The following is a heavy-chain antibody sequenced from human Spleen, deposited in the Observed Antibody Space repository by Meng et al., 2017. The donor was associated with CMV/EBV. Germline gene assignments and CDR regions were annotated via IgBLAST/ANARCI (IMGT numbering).Heavy chain of an antibody. D-gene: IGHD1-26*01. Sequence: GESLKISCAASGFTFSSYEMNWVRQAPGKGLEWVSYISSSGSTIYYADSVKGRFTISRDNAKNSLYLQMNSLRAEDTAVYYCARVEWALLGVGNDYWGQGTLVTVSS. CDR2: ISSSGSTI. CDR1: GFTFSSYE. J-gene: IGHJ4*02. V-gene: IGHV3-48*03. CDR3: ARVEWALLGVGNDY.